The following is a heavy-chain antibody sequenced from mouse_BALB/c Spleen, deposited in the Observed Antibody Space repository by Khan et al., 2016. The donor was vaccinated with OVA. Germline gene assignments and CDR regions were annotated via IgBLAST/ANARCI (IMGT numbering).Heavy chain of an antibody. CDR3: TRSGYGTFAY. CDR1: GYTFTSYY. J-gene: IGHJ3*01. V-gene: IGHV1S81*02. CDR2: INPGNGGT. Sequence: QVQLKQSGAELVKPGASVRLSCKASGYTFTSYYLSWVRQRPGQGLEWIGAINPGNGGTTSKKKFKSKATRTVDKSSSTAYMQLSSLTSEDSAVYYCTRSGYGTFAYWGQGTLVTVSA. D-gene: IGHD2-1*01.